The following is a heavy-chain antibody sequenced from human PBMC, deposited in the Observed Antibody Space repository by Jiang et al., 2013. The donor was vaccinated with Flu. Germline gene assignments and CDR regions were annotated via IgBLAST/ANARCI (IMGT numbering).Heavy chain of an antibody. J-gene: IGHJ4*02. D-gene: IGHD2/OR15-2a*01. CDR1: GFTFSASA. V-gene: IGHV3-30-3*02. CDR2: ISQAETVA. CDR3: AKDQGLGFSDFDH. Sequence: SGGGVVQPGRSLRLSCVVSGFTFSASAMHWVRQAPGKGLEWVAVISQAETVADYADSVRGRFTISRDDSKNTLYLQMNSLRIEDTAMYYCAKDQGLGFSDFDHWGLGTLVTVSS.